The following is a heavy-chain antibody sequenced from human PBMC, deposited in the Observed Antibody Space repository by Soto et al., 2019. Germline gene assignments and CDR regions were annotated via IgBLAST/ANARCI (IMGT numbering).Heavy chain of an antibody. CDR3: ARDGGYCSGGSCYGIDY. Sequence: QVQLVESGGGVVQPGRSLRLSCAASGFTFSSYGMHWVRQAPGKGLEWVAVIWYDGSNKYYADSVKGRFTISRDNSKNTLYLQMNSLRAEDTAVYYCARDGGYCSGGSCYGIDYWGQGTLVTVSS. CDR2: IWYDGSNK. D-gene: IGHD2-15*01. J-gene: IGHJ4*02. CDR1: GFTFSSYG. V-gene: IGHV3-33*01.